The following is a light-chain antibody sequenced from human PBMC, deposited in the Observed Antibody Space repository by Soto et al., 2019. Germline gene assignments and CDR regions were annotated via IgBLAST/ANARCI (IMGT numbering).Light chain of an antibody. Sequence: EILLTQSPGTLSLSPGEISTLSCRSSQSGSSSFLAWYQQKAGQAPRLLIYGVSSRATGIPDRFSGSGSGTDFTLTISSLEPEDFAVYYCQQYGSSTWTFGQGTKVDIK. V-gene: IGKV3-20*01. CDR1: QSGSSSF. CDR2: GVS. J-gene: IGKJ1*01. CDR3: QQYGSSTWT.